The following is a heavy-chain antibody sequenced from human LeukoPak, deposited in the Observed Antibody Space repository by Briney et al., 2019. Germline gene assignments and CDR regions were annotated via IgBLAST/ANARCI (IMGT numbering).Heavy chain of an antibody. CDR1: GGSISNYY. V-gene: IGHV4-4*07. D-gene: IGHD5/OR15-5a*01. J-gene: IGHJ4*02. CDR2: ISTSGST. Sequence: SEPLPLTCTVSGGSISNYYWSWIRQPAGKGLEWIGRISTSGSTNYNPSLKSRVTISVDKSRNQFSLKLSSVTAADTAVYYCARVALSGLYYFDNWGQGTLVTVSS. CDR3: ARVALSGLYYFDN.